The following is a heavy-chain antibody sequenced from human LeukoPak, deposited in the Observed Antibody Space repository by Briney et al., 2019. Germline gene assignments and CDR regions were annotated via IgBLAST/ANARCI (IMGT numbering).Heavy chain of an antibody. J-gene: IGHJ4*02. CDR1: GFTFSSYD. CDR2: IATADDT. V-gene: IGHV3-13*01. Sequence: GGSLRLSCAASGFTFSSYDMHWVRQAPGKGLEWVSGIATADDTYYPGSVKGRFTISRGNAKNSLYLQMNSLRAGDTAVYYCARDSGTGDFDYWGQGTLVTVSS. CDR3: ARDSGTGDFDY. D-gene: IGHD7-27*01.